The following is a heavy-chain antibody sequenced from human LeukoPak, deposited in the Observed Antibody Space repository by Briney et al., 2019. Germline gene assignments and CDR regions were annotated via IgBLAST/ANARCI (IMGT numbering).Heavy chain of an antibody. V-gene: IGHV4-59*01. CDR2: IYYSGST. J-gene: IGHJ3*02. CDR1: GGSISSYY. CDR3: ARVRYVGAFDI. D-gene: IGHD3-16*01. Sequence: SETLSLTCTVSGGSISSYYWSWIRQPPGKGLEWIGYIYYSGSTNYNPSLESRVTISVDTSKNQFSLKLSSVTAADTAVYYCARVRYVGAFDIWGQGTMVTVSS.